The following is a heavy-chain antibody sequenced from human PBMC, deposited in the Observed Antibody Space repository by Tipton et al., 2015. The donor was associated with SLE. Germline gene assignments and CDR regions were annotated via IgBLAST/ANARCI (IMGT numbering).Heavy chain of an antibody. D-gene: IGHD3-10*01. V-gene: IGHV4-59*07. CDR2: IYYSGST. Sequence: TLSLTCTVSGGSISSYYWSWIRQPPGKGLEWIGYIYYSGSTNYNPSLKSRVTISVDTSKNQFSLKLSSVPAADTAVCYCARVRGRGYFQHWGQGTLVTVSS. CDR3: ARVRGRGYFQH. CDR1: GGSISSYY. J-gene: IGHJ1*01.